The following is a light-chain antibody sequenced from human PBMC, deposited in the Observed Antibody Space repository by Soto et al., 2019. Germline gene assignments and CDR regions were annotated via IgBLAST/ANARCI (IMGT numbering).Light chain of an antibody. J-gene: IGLJ3*02. V-gene: IGLV1-47*01. CDR2: RNN. CDR1: SSNIGSNY. Sequence: QSALTQPASASGTPGQRVTISCSGSSSNIGSNYVFWYRQLPGTAPKLLIYRNNQRPSGVPDRFSGSKSGTSASLATSGLRSEDEADYYCAAWDDSLSAWVFGGGTKLTVL. CDR3: AAWDDSLSAWV.